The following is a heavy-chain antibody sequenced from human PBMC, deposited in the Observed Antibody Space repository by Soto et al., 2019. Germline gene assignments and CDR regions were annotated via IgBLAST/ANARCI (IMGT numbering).Heavy chain of an antibody. D-gene: IGHD2-2*01. CDR1: GFSLSTSGVG. CDR2: IYWNDDK. CDR3: AHRLPPVVPAAAGYVWFDP. Sequence: SGPTLVNPTQTLTLTCTFSGFSLSTSGVGVGWIRQPPGKALEWLALIYWNDDKRYSPSLKSRLTITKDTSKNQVVLTMTNMDPVDTATYYCAHRLPPVVPAAAGYVWFDPWGQGTLVTVSS. V-gene: IGHV2-5*01. J-gene: IGHJ5*02.